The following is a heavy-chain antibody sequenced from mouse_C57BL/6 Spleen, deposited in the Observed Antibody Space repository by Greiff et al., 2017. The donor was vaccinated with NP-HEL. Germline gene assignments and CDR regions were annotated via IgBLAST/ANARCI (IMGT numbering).Heavy chain of an antibody. CDR1: GFNIKDDY. CDR3: SNYGGFAY. J-gene: IGHJ3*01. D-gene: IGHD1-1*01. V-gene: IGHV14-4*01. CDR2: IDPENGDT. Sequence: VQLQQSGAELVRPGASVKLSCTASGFNIKDDYMHWVKQRPEQGLEWIGWIDPENGDTEYASKFQGKATITADTSSNTAYLQLSSLTSEDTAVYYCSNYGGFAYWGQGTLVTVSA.